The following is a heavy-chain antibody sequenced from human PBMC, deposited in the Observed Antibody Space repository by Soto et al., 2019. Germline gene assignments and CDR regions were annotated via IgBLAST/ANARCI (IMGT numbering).Heavy chain of an antibody. V-gene: IGHV4-4*07. J-gene: IGHJ3*02. CDR1: GGSISSYY. CDR3: ARDRITLANDAFDI. D-gene: IGHD3-10*01. Sequence: SETLSLTCSVSGGSISSYYWSWIRQPAGKGLEWIGRIYTSGSTNYNPSLKSRVTMSVDTSKNQFSLNLSSVTAAADTAVYYCARDRITLANDAFDIWGQGXMVTVSS. CDR2: IYTSGST.